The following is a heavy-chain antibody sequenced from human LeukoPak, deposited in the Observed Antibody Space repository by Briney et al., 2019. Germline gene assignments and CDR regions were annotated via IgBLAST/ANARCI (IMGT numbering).Heavy chain of an antibody. CDR3: ARGLPYPQGTCYFDY. D-gene: IGHD5/OR15-5a*01. V-gene: IGHV4-39*01. Sequence: PSETLSLTCTVSGGSISSSSYYWGWIRQPPGKGLEWIGSIYYSGCTYYNPSLKSRVTISVDTSKNQFSLKLSSVTAADTAVYYCARGLPYPQGTCYFDYWGQGTLVTVSS. CDR1: GGSISSSSYY. J-gene: IGHJ4*02. CDR2: IYYSGCT.